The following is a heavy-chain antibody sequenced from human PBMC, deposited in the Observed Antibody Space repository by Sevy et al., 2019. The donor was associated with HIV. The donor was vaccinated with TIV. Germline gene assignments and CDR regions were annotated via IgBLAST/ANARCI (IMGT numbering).Heavy chain of an antibody. Sequence: GGSLRLSCVASGFSFSRYWMSWVRQTPEKGLEWVANIKQAGSEKNYVDSVKGRFTISRDNAKNSLYLQMNTLRVDDTAVYYCATKGGSRPSDALDTWGQGTMVTVSS. CDR3: ATKGGSRPSDALDT. D-gene: IGHD3-10*01. V-gene: IGHV3-7*03. CDR2: IKQAGSEK. J-gene: IGHJ3*02. CDR1: GFSFSRYW.